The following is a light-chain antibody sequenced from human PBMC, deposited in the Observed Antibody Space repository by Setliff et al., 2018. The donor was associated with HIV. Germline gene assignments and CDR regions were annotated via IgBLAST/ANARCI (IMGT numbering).Light chain of an antibody. Sequence: SYELTQPPSVSVSPGQIASITCSGQKLGDRYVSWYQQKPRQSPVLVMYQDIKRPSGIPERFSGSNSGNRATLTISGTQAMDEADYYCQAWDSRTVVFGGGTKVTVL. CDR1: KLGDRY. CDR2: QDI. J-gene: IGLJ2*01. V-gene: IGLV3-1*01. CDR3: QAWDSRTVV.